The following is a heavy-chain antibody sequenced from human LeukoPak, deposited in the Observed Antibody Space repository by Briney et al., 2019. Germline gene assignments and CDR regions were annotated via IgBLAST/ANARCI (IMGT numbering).Heavy chain of an antibody. J-gene: IGHJ6*02. Sequence: PSETLSLTCTVSGGSITTTSYYWAWIRQSPGKGLEFIGTIYYSGSTEYNPSLKSRVTISVDTSKNQFSLKLSSVTAADTAVYYCARNYGSGSYSSYGMDVWGQGTTVTVSS. V-gene: IGHV4-39*07. CDR3: ARNYGSGSYSSYGMDV. CDR2: IYYSGST. CDR1: GGSITTTSYY. D-gene: IGHD3-10*01.